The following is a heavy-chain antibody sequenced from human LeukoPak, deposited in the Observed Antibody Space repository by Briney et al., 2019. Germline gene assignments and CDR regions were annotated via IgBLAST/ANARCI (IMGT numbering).Heavy chain of an antibody. V-gene: IGHV4-61*02. CDR1: GGSISSGSYY. J-gene: IGHJ6*02. CDR2: TYTSGST. Sequence: PSETLSLTCTVSGGSISSGSYYWSWIRQPAGKGLEWIGRTYTSGSTNYNPSLKSRVTISVDTSKNQFSLKLSSVTAADTAVYYCARGGYYDSSGYYLSQYYYYGMDVWGQGTTVTVSS. CDR3: ARGGYYDSSGYYLSQYYYYGMDV. D-gene: IGHD3-22*01.